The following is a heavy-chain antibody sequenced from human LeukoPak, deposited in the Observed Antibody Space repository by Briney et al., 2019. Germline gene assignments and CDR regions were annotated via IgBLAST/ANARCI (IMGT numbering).Heavy chain of an antibody. J-gene: IGHJ5*02. CDR3: AREKQYCSSSSSCYGRWFDP. Sequence: PGRSLRLSCAASGFTFSSYGMHWVRQAPGKGLEWVAVIWFDGSNENYADSVKGRFTISRDNSKNTLYLQMNSLRAEDTAVYYCAREKQYCSSSSSCYGRWFDPWGQGALVTVSS. CDR2: IWFDGSNE. V-gene: IGHV3-33*01. CDR1: GFTFSSYG. D-gene: IGHD2-2*01.